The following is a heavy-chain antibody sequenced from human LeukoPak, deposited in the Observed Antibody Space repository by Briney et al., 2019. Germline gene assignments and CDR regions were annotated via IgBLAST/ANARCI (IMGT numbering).Heavy chain of an antibody. CDR2: IYTSGST. Sequence: PSETLSLTCTVSGGSISSYYWSWIRQPAGKGLEWIGRIYTSGSTNYNPSLKSRFTMSVDTSKNQFSLKLSAVTAANTAVYYCARNSFIAAAGNYFDYWGQGTLVTVSS. D-gene: IGHD6-13*01. CDR1: GGSISSYY. CDR3: ARNSFIAAAGNYFDY. V-gene: IGHV4-4*07. J-gene: IGHJ4*02.